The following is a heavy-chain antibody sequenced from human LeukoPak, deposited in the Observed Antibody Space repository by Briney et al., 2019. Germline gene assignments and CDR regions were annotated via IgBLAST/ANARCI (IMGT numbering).Heavy chain of an antibody. D-gene: IGHD3/OR15-3a*01. V-gene: IGHV1-2*02. CDR1: GYTFTGYY. CDR3: ARVDSGWNFDY. CDR2: WIMGWINPNSGGT. Sequence: GASVKVSCKASGYTFTGYYIHWVRQAPGQGLEWMGWIMGWINPNSGGTNYAQKFQGRVTMTRDTSVSTAYMELSRLRSDDTAVYYCARVDSGWNFDYWGQGTLVTVSS. J-gene: IGHJ4*02.